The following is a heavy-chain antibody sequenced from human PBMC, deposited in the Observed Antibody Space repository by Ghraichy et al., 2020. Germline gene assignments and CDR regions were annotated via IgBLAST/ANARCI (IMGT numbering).Heavy chain of an antibody. V-gene: IGHV1-2*04. J-gene: IGHJ4*02. CDR3: ARGYCGGDCYLEHYYFDY. Sequence: ASVKVSCKASGYTFTGYYMHWVRQAPGQGLEWMGWINPNSGGTNYAQKFQGWVTMTRDTSISTAYMELSRLRSDDTAVYYCARGYCGGDCYLEHYYFDYWGQGTLVTVSS. CDR1: GYTFTGYY. CDR2: INPNSGGT. D-gene: IGHD2-21*02.